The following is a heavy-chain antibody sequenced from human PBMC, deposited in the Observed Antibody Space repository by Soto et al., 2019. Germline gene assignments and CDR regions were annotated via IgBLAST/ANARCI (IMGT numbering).Heavy chain of an antibody. Sequence: QVQLIQSGAEVKRPGASLKVSCRASGYAFNTYGVSWVRQAPGQGLEWVGWISTSNGHTNFAQNFQGRVTLTTDTSTSTAYMELRTVPSDGAAVYYCARDLPSAPPFFVIWGQGALVSVSA. CDR3: ARDLPSAPPFFVI. J-gene: IGHJ1*01. CDR1: GYAFNTYG. CDR2: ISTSNGHT. V-gene: IGHV1-18*01.